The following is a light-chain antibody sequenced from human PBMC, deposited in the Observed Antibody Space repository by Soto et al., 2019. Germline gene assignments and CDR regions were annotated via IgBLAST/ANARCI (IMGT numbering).Light chain of an antibody. J-gene: IGLJ2*01. CDR1: GSNIGNNH. CDR2: DNN. V-gene: IGLV1-51*01. Sequence: QSVLTQPPSVSAAPGQRVTISCSGSGSNIGNNHVFWYQQLPGTAPKLLIYDNNKRPAGIPDRFSGSKSGTSGTLGITGLQTGDEADYYCGAWDSSLSAVVFGGGTKLTVL. CDR3: GAWDSSLSAVV.